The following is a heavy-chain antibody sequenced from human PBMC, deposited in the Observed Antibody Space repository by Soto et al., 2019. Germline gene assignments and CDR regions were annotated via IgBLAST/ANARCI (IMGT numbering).Heavy chain of an antibody. V-gene: IGHV3-23*01. J-gene: IGHJ6*02. CDR3: AKRGIGWYKEDYYYGMDV. CDR1: GFTFSSYA. D-gene: IGHD6-19*01. Sequence: GGSLRLSCAASGFTFSSYAMSWVRQAPGKGLEWVSAISGSGGSTYYADSVKGRFTISRDNSKNTLYLQMNSLRAEDTAVYYCAKRGIGWYKEDYYYGMDVWGQGTTVTGSS. CDR2: ISGSGGST.